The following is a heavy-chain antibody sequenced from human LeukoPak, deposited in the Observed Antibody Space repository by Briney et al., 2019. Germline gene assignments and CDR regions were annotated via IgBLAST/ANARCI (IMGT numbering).Heavy chain of an antibody. J-gene: IGHJ4*02. Sequence: KPSETLSLTCTVSDGSISSYYWSWIRQPPGKGLEGIGYIYYSGNTNYNPSLKSRVTISVDTSKSQFSLRLNSVTAADTAVYYCARQIIRGQYLVHFDYWGQGTLVTVSS. CDR2: IYYSGNT. CDR3: ARQIIRGQYLVHFDY. D-gene: IGHD6-13*01. V-gene: IGHV4-59*08. CDR1: DGSISSYY.